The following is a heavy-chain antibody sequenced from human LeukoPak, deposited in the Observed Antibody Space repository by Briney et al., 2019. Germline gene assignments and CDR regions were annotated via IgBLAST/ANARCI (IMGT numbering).Heavy chain of an antibody. V-gene: IGHV1-2*06. CDR2: INPNSGGT. CDR1: GYTFTGYY. CDR3: ARDAYYDILTGPWEDWFDP. D-gene: IGHD3-9*01. Sequence: GASVKVSCKASGYTFTGYYMHWARQAPGQGLEWMGRINPNSGGTNYAQKFQGRVTMTRDTSISTAYMELSRLRSDDTAVYYCARDAYYDILTGPWEDWFDPWGQGTLVTVSS. J-gene: IGHJ5*02.